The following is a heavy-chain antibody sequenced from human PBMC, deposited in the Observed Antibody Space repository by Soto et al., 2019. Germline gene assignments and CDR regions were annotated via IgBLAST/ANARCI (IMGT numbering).Heavy chain of an antibody. CDR1: GGSISSYY. V-gene: IGHV4-59*01. J-gene: IGHJ3*02. CDR3: AGAYYYDSSGYSI. Sequence: PSETLSLTCTVSGGSISSYYWSWIRQPPGKGLEWIGYIYYSGSTNYNPSLKSRVTISVDTSKNQFSLKLSSVTAADTAVYYCAGAYYYDSSGYSIWGQGTMVTVSS. CDR2: IYYSGST. D-gene: IGHD3-22*01.